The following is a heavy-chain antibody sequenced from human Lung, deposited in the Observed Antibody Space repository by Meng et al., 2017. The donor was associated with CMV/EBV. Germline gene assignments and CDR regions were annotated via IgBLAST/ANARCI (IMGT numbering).Heavy chain of an antibody. J-gene: IGHJ4*02. V-gene: IGHV6-1*01. CDR3: ARGINGGCGD. CDR2: TYYRSKWYH. Sequence: QSGPGLGKPSPTPPLTCAISGDIVSSNSAAWHWIRQSPSRGLEWLGRTYYRSKWYHEYAVSVKSRITISPDTPKNQFSLQLNSMTPEDTAVYYCARGINGGCGDWGQGTLVTVSS. D-gene: IGHD4-23*01. CDR1: GDIVSSNSAA.